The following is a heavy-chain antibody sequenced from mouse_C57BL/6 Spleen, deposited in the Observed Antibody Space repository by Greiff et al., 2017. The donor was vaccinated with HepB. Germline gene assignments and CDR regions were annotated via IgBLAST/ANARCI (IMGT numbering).Heavy chain of an antibody. J-gene: IGHJ3*01. D-gene: IGHD3-2*02. CDR3: ARHGGQLKAWFAY. Sequence: EVQGVESGGDLVKPGGSLKLSCAASGFTFSSYGMSWVRQTPDKRLEWVATISSGGSYTYYPDSVKGRFTISRDNAKNTLYLQMSRLKSEDTAMYYCARHGGQLKAWFAYWGQGTLVTVSA. V-gene: IGHV5-6*01. CDR2: ISSGGSYT. CDR1: GFTFSSYG.